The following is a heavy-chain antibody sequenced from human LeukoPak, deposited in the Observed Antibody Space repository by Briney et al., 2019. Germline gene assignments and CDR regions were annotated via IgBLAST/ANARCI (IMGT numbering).Heavy chain of an antibody. Sequence: GGSLRLSCVASGFDVSSNYMSWVRQAPGKGLNWVSLLYRDGTTYYAESVKGRFTISRDSSKSTLYLQMNSLTVEDTALYYCARVGYYGDYALALDHWGQGTLVSVSS. CDR3: ARVGYYGDYALALDH. CDR1: GFDVSSNY. V-gene: IGHV3-53*01. D-gene: IGHD4-17*01. J-gene: IGHJ4*02. CDR2: LYRDGTT.